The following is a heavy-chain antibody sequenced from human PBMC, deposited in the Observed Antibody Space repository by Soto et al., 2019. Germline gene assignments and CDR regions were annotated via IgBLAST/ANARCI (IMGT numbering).Heavy chain of an antibody. D-gene: IGHD6-13*01. J-gene: IGHJ6*02. Sequence: GASVKVSCKASGYTFTKYAMHWVRQAPGQRLEWMGWINAGNGNTKYSQKFQGRVTITRDTSASTAYMELSSLRSGDTAVYYCASDDSSSFRRNAAYYYCGMDVWGQGTTVTVSS. V-gene: IGHV1-3*01. CDR3: ASDDSSSFRRNAAYYYCGMDV. CDR2: INAGNGNT. CDR1: GYTFTKYA.